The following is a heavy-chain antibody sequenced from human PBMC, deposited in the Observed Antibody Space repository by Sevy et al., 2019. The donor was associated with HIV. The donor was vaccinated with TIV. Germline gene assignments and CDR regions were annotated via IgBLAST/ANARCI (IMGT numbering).Heavy chain of an antibody. J-gene: IGHJ4*02. D-gene: IGHD2-15*01. CDR2: ISPHNGDT. V-gene: IGHV1-18*01. Sequence: ASVKVSCEASGYIFTTYRISWVRQAPGQGLEWLGWISPHNGDTNYVQKFQGRVTMITDTSTSTAFMELRSLRADDTAVYYCARAYCSGGRCYSLAYWGQGTLVIVSS. CDR1: GYIFTTYR. CDR3: ARAYCSGGRCYSLAY.